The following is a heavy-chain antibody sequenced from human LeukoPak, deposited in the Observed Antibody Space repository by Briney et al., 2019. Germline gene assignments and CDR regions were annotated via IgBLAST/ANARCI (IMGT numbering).Heavy chain of an antibody. CDR2: IHHTEST. CDR3: ARVPYYDFVTGYRNFYSYYMDV. D-gene: IGHD3-9*01. V-gene: IGHV4-39*07. J-gene: IGHJ6*03. Sequence: SETLSLTCTVSGDSISNSPYYWAWVRQPPGKGLEWIGNIHHTESTYYSPPLESRASISVDTSNNQFSLRLTSVTAADTAVYYCARVPYYDFVTGYRNFYSYYMDVWGKGTTVTVSS. CDR1: GDSISNSPYY.